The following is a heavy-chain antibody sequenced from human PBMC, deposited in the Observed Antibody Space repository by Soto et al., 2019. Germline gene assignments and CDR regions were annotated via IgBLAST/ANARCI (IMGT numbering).Heavy chain of an antibody. Sequence: QVQLQESGPGLVKPSGTLSLTCAVSSGSISSSNWWSWVRQPPGKGLEWIGEIYHSGSTNYNPSLKSRVTISVDKSKNQFSLKLSSVTAADTAVYYYASSGAYCGGDCYSSRWFDPWGQGTLVTVSS. V-gene: IGHV4-4*02. J-gene: IGHJ5*02. CDR1: SGSISSSNW. D-gene: IGHD2-21*01. CDR3: ASSGAYCGGDCYSSRWFDP. CDR2: IYHSGST.